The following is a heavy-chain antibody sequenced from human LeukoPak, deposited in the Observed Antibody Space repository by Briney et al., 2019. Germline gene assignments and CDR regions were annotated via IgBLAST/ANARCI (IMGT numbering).Heavy chain of an antibody. J-gene: IGHJ6*02. Sequence: SETLSLTCAVYGGPFSGYYWSWIRQPPGKGLEWIGEINHSGSTNYNPSLKSRVTISVDTSKNQFSLKLSSVTAADTAVYYCASLYSSSAFYYYYGMDVWGQGTTVTVSS. CDR2: INHSGST. V-gene: IGHV4-34*01. CDR3: ASLYSSSAFYYYYGMDV. CDR1: GGPFSGYY. D-gene: IGHD6-6*01.